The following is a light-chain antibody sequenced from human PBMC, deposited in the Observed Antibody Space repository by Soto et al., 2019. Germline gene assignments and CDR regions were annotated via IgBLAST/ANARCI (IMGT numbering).Light chain of an antibody. CDR2: GAS. J-gene: IGKJ2*01. Sequence: EIVLTQSPGTLSLSPGERATLSCRASQSVSSSYLAWYQQKPGQAPRLLIYGASSRATGTPDRFSGSGSGTDFALTISRLEPEDFAVYYCQQYGNSSYTFGQGTKLEIK. CDR1: QSVSSSY. CDR3: QQYGNSSYT. V-gene: IGKV3-20*01.